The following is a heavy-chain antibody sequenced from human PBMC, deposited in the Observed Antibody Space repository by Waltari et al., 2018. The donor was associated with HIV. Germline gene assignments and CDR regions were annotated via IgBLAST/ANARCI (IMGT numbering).Heavy chain of an antibody. D-gene: IGHD5-12*01. CDR2: INHSGRH. CDR3: ARGEEGYSGYDLSWFDT. J-gene: IGHJ5*02. V-gene: IGHV4-34*01. CDR1: VGSFSGYY. Sequence: QVQLQPWGAGLLKPSETLSLTCAVYVGSFSGYYWRWIRHPPGKGLEWIGEINHSGRHNYNPSLKRRVTISADTSKNQFSLKVNSVTAADTAVYYCARGEEGYSGYDLSWFDTWGQGTLVTVSS.